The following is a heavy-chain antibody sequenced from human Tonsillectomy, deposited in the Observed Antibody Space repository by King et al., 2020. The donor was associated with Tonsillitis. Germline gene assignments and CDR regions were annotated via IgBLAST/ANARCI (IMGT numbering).Heavy chain of an antibody. Sequence: VQLVESGGGLVQPGGSLRLSCAASGFTFSSYAMNWVCQAPGKGVEWVSAISGMGVSTYYADSVKGRFTISRDNSKNTLYLQMNSLRAEDTAVYYCAKVNQLWFLIPFDYWGQGTLVTVSS. CDR3: AKVNQLWFLIPFDY. V-gene: IGHV3-23*04. D-gene: IGHD5-18*01. CDR2: ISGMGVST. J-gene: IGHJ4*02. CDR1: GFTFSSYA.